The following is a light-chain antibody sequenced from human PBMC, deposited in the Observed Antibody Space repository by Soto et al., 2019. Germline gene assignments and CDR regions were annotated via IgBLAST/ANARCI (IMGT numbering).Light chain of an antibody. Sequence: DIQITQSPSSLSASVGDRVTISCRAIQSISSYLNWYQQKPGKAPKLLIYAASSLHSGVQSRFSGSGSGTDFTRTISSLQPEDFATYYCQQYNSYPITFGQGTRLEIK. CDR3: QQYNSYPIT. J-gene: IGKJ5*01. CDR2: AAS. CDR1: QSISSY. V-gene: IGKV1-39*01.